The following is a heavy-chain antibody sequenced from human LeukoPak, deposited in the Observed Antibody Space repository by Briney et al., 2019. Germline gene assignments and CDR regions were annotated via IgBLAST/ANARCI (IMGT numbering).Heavy chain of an antibody. Sequence: PLETLSLTCAVYGGSFSGYYWSWIRQPPGKGLEWIGEINHSGSTNYNPSLKSRVTISVDTSKNQFSLKLSSVTAADTAVYYCARSGIEEYYYGSGSYFGEFDYWGQGTLVTVSS. CDR3: ARSGIEEYYYGSGSYFGEFDY. CDR2: INHSGST. CDR1: GGSFSGYY. D-gene: IGHD3-10*01. J-gene: IGHJ4*02. V-gene: IGHV4-34*01.